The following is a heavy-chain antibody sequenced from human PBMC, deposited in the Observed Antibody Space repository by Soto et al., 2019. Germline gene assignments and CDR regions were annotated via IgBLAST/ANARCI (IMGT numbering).Heavy chain of an antibody. D-gene: IGHD5-12*01. CDR1: GFTFSSYS. CDR3: ARRTPQYSGYDLGDDY. J-gene: IGHJ4*02. Sequence: EVQLVESGGDLVKPGGSLRLSCAASGFTFSSYSMHWVRQAPGKGLEWVSSISTGSTYIYYADSVKGRFTISRDNAKNSLYLQMNSLRAEDTAVYYWARRTPQYSGYDLGDDYWGQGTLVTVSS. V-gene: IGHV3-21*01. CDR2: ISTGSTYI.